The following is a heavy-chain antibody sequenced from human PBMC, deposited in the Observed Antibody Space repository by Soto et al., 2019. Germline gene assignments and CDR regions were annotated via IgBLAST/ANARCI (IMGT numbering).Heavy chain of an antibody. CDR3: ARLWSSGGYGMDG. Sequence: QVQLQESGPGLVKPSETLSLTCTVSGGSFSNYYWSWIRQPPGKGLEWIGSIYYSGSTNYNPSLKSRFTLQKETSKHQFSLELGFVTAADTAGYFWARLWSSGGYGMDGWGQGTKVTVSS. V-gene: IGHV4-59*08. CDR2: IYYSGST. J-gene: IGHJ6*02. D-gene: IGHD6-19*01. CDR1: GGSFSNYY.